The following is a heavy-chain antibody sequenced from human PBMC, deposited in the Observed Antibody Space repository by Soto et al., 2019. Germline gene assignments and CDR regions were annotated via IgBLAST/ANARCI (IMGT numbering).Heavy chain of an antibody. CDR3: AREITPWYSAALRVNWFDP. CDR2: ISAYNGNT. Sequence: GASVKVSVKASCCTFTSYGISCLRQAPGQGLEWMGWISAYNGNTNYAQKLQGRVTMTTDTSTSTAYMELRSLRSDDTAVYYCAREITPWYSAALRVNWFDPWGQGTLVTVSS. CDR1: CCTFTSYG. V-gene: IGHV1-18*01. J-gene: IGHJ5*02. D-gene: IGHD2-21*02.